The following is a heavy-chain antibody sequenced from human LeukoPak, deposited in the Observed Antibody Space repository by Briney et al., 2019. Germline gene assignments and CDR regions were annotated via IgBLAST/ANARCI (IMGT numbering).Heavy chain of an antibody. V-gene: IGHV1-46*01. CDR1: GYTFTSYY. D-gene: IGHD3-3*01. Sequence: GASVKVSCKASGYTFTSYYMHWVRQAPGQGLEWMGIINPSGGSTSYAQKFQGRVTMTRDTSTSTVYMELSSLRSEDTAVYYCARDEGPIFGVVIIDYWGQGTLVTVSS. CDR2: INPSGGST. J-gene: IGHJ4*02. CDR3: ARDEGPIFGVVIIDY.